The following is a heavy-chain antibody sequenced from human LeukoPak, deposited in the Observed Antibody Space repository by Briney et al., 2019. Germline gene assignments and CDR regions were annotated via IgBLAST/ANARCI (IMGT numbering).Heavy chain of an antibody. CDR1: GFTFSSYG. CDR3: AKDLYLGAAPGSAKGY. J-gene: IGHJ4*02. CDR2: ISYDGSNK. V-gene: IGHV3-30*18. D-gene: IGHD1-26*01. Sequence: GRSLRLSCAASGFTFSSYGMHWVRQAPGKGLEWVAVISYDGSNKYYADSVKGRFTISRDNSKNTLYLQMNSLRAEDTAVYYCAKDLYLGAAPGSAKGYWGQGTLVTVSS.